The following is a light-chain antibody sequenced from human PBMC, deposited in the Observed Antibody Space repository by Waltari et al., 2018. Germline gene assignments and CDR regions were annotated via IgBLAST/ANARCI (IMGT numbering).Light chain of an antibody. CDR2: KTS. CDR3: QQSDGIPFT. J-gene: IGKJ2*01. CDR1: QSVGQF. Sequence: DIKMTQSPSSLSASVGDTVTITCRASQSVGQFLNWYQQRPGEAPNLLIYKTSNLQGGVPSRFSGSGSGTDFTLTIDSLQPEDFATHYCQQSDGIPFTFGPGT. V-gene: IGKV1-39*01.